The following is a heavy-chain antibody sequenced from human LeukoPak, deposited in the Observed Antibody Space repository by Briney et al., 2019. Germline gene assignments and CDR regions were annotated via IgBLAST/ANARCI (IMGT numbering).Heavy chain of an antibody. Sequence: PSETLSLTRTVSGGSISSYYWSWIRQPAGKGLEWIGRIYTSGSTNYNPSLKSRVTMSVDTSKSQFSLKLSSVTAADTAVYYCAREGNSSSWYVGWFDPWGQGTLVTVSS. D-gene: IGHD6-13*01. CDR2: IYTSGST. J-gene: IGHJ5*02. CDR3: AREGNSSSWYVGWFDP. CDR1: GGSISSYY. V-gene: IGHV4-4*07.